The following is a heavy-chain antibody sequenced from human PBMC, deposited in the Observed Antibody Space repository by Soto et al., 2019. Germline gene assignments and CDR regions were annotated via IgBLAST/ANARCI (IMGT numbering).Heavy chain of an antibody. J-gene: IGHJ4*02. D-gene: IGHD6-13*01. V-gene: IGHV1-69*13. CDR1: GGTFSSYA. CDR3: ARGSSSSWHYAHFDS. Sequence: GASVKVSCKASGGTFSSYAISWVRQAPGQGLEWMGGIIPIFGTANYAQKFQGRVTITADESTSTAYMELSSLRSEDTAVYYFARGSSSSWHYAHFDSWGQGTLVTVSA. CDR2: IIPIFGTA.